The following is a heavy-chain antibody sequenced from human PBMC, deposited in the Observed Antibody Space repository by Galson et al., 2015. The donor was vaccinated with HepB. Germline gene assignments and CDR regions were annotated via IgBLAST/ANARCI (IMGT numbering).Heavy chain of an antibody. D-gene: IGHD6-13*01. V-gene: IGHV6-1*01. CDR2: TYYRSKWYN. CDR3: ARDREEQQLVTYYYYGMDV. CDR1: GDSVSSNSAA. J-gene: IGHJ6*02. Sequence: CAISGDSVSSNSAAWNWIRQSPSRGLEWLGRTYYRSKWYNDYAVSVKSRITINPDTSKNQFSLQLNSVTPEDTAVYYCARDREEQQLVTYYYYGMDVWGQGTTVTVSS.